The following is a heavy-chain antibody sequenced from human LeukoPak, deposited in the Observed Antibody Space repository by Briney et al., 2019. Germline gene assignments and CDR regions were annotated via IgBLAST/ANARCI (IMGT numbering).Heavy chain of an antibody. CDR3: AKDLHYYDSSGLLDY. CDR2: ISGDGSNT. Sequence: GGSLRLSCAASGFTFDDYAMHWVRQAPGKGLKWVSLISGDGSNTYYADSVKGRFTISRDNSKNSLYLQMNSLRTEDTALYYCAKDLHYYDSSGLLDYWGQGTLVTVSS. D-gene: IGHD3-22*01. J-gene: IGHJ4*02. CDR1: GFTFDDYA. V-gene: IGHV3-43*02.